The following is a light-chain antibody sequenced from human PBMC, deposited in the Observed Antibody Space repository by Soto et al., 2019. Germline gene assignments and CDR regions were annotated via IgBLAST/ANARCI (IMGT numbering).Light chain of an antibody. J-gene: IGLJ2*01. CDR3: QSYDSSLSGWL. V-gene: IGLV1-40*01. CDR2: GNT. Sequence: QAVVTQPPSVSGAPGQRVTISCTGSSSNIGACYDVHWYQQLPGTAPKLLVHGNTDRPSGVPDRFSGSKSGTSASLAITGLQAEDEADYYCQSYDSSLSGWLFGGGTKLTVL. CDR1: SSNIGACYD.